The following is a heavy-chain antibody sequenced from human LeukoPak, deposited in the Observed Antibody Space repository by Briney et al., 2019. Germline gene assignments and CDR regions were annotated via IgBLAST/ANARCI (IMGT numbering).Heavy chain of an antibody. J-gene: IGHJ6*03. CDR2: ISGSGGST. D-gene: IGHD2-21*02. V-gene: IGHV3-23*01. CDR1: GFTFSSYG. CDR3: AKDRGGDSPYYYYMDV. Sequence: GGSLRLSCAASGFTFSSYGMSWVRQAPGKGLEWVSAISGSGGSTYYADSVKGRFTISRDNSKNTLYLQMNSLRAEDTAVYYCAKDRGGDSPYYYYMDVWGKGTTVTISS.